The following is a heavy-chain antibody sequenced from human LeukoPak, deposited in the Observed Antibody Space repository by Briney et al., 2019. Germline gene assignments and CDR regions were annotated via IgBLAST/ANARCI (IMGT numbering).Heavy chain of an antibody. J-gene: IGHJ4*02. V-gene: IGHV3-49*03. CDR3: TRDRRVAAAGRYFDY. D-gene: IGHD6-13*01. CDR1: GFTFGDYA. CDR2: IRSKAYGGTT. Sequence: GGSLRLSCTASGFTFGDYAMSWFRQAPGKGLERVGFIRSKAYGGTTEYAASVKGRFTISRDDSKSIAYLQMNSLKTEDTAVYYCTRDRRVAAAGRYFDYWGQGTLVTVSS.